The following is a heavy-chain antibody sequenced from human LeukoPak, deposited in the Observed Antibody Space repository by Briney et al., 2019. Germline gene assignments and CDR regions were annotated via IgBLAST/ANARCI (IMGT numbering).Heavy chain of an antibody. CDR3: ARDGEYRSGWLFDY. Sequence: GGSLRLSCAASGFTFSDYYMRWIRRAPGKGLEWVSHISSSGSSIYYADSVKGRFTISRDNSKNTLYLQMNSLRAEDTAVYYCARDGEYRSGWLFDYWGQGTLVTVSS. V-gene: IGHV3-11*04. J-gene: IGHJ4*02. CDR2: ISSSGSSI. CDR1: GFTFSDYY. D-gene: IGHD6-19*01.